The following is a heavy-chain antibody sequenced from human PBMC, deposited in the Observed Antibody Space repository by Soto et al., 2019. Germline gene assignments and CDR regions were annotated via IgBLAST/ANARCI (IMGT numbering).Heavy chain of an antibody. Sequence: ASVKVSCKASGYTFTGYYMHWVRQAPGQGLEWMGWINPNSGGTNYAQKFQGRVTMTRDTSTSTVYMELSSLRSEDTAVYYCARESWDYYDSSGLTFDYWGQGTLVTVSS. CDR1: GYTFTGYY. D-gene: IGHD3-22*01. CDR3: ARESWDYYDSSGLTFDY. V-gene: IGHV1-2*02. CDR2: INPNSGGT. J-gene: IGHJ4*02.